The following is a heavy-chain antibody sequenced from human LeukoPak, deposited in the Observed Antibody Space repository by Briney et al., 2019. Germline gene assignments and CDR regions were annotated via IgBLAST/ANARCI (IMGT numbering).Heavy chain of an antibody. CDR2: IYPGDSDT. CDR1: GYSFTSYW. J-gene: IGHJ4*02. CDR3: ARLTHLGYCSGGSCYGGLDY. Sequence: GESLKISCKGSGYSFTSYWIGWVRQMPGKGLEWMGIIYPGDSDTRYSPSFQGQVTISADKSIGTAYLQWSSLKASDTAMYYCARLTHLGYCSGGSCYGGLDYWGQGTLVTVSS. D-gene: IGHD2-15*01. V-gene: IGHV5-51*01.